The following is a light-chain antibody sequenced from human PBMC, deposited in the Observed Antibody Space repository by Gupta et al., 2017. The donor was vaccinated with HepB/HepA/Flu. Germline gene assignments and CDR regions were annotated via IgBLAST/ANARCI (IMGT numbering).Light chain of an antibody. CDR1: SNNVGNQG. J-gene: IGLJ2*01. CDR3: SAWDSSLSAQV. CDR2: KNN. Sequence: QAGLTQPPSVSRALRQTATPTCTGNSNNVGNQGAAWLQQHQGHPPKLLSYKNNNRPSGISERFSASRSGNTASLTITGLQPEDEADYYCSAWDSSLSAQVFGGGTKLTVL. V-gene: IGLV10-54*04.